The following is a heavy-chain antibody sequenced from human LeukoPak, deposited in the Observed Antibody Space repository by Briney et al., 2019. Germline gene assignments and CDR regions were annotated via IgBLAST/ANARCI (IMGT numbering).Heavy chain of an antibody. CDR1: EFTFSNYA. Sequence: GGSLRLSYAASEFTFSNYAMTWVRQAPGKGLEWVSAISGSGITTYYADSVKGRFTISRDNFKNTLYLQMNSLRAEDTAVYYCAKDGIMVATRIRDYYYYMDVWGKGTTVTVSS. J-gene: IGHJ6*03. CDR2: ISGSGITT. V-gene: IGHV3-23*01. D-gene: IGHD5-12*01. CDR3: AKDGIMVATRIRDYYYYMDV.